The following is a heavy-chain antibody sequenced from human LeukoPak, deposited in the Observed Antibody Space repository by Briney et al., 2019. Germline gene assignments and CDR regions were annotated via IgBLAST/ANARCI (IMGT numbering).Heavy chain of an antibody. V-gene: IGHV1-8*01. CDR3: ASFRGAIPDYYYYGMDV. Sequence: GASVKVSCKASGYTFTSYDINWVRQATGQGLEWMGWMNPNSGNTGYAQKFQGRVTMTRNTSISTAYMGLSSLRSEDTAVYYCASFRGAIPDYYYYGMDVWGQGTTVTVSS. J-gene: IGHJ6*02. D-gene: IGHD4/OR15-4a*01. CDR1: GYTFTSYD. CDR2: MNPNSGNT.